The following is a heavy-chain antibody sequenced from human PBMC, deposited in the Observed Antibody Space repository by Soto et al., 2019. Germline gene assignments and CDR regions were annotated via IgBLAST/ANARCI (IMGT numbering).Heavy chain of an antibody. CDR1: GFTFGTYS. V-gene: IGHV3-48*02. CDR3: ARLYYDYV. Sequence: PRGALLVACAGCGFTFGTYSMNWVRQAAGKGLDRIAYISYDSDTIHYADTVNGRFTISRDNAKNSLYLQMNSLRDEDTAVYYCARLYYDYVWGQGTPVTVSS. D-gene: IGHD3-3*01. J-gene: IGHJ6*02. CDR2: ISYDSDTI.